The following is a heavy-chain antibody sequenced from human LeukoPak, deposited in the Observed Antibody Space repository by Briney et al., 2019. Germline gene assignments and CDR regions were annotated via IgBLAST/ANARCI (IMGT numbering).Heavy chain of an antibody. V-gene: IGHV3-48*01. CDR2: ISSSSSTI. Sequence: GGSLRLSCAASGFTFSSYSVNWVRQAPGKGLEWVSYISSSSSTIYYADSVKGRFTISRDNAKNSLYLQMNSLRAEDTAVYYCAGVVATPDDAFDIWGQGTMVTVSS. D-gene: IGHD5-12*01. CDR1: GFTFSSYS. J-gene: IGHJ3*02. CDR3: AGVVATPDDAFDI.